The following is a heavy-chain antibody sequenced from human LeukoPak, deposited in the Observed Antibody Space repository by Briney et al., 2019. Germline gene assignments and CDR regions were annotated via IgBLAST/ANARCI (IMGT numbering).Heavy chain of an antibody. CDR1: GFTFSSYA. Sequence: GGSLRLSCAASGFTFSSYAMSWVRQAPGKGLEWVSVIYSGGSTYYADSVKGRFTISRDNSKNTLYLQMNSLRAEDTAVYYCAKIKLTGDDYFDYWGQGTLVTVSS. CDR2: IYSGGST. J-gene: IGHJ4*02. CDR3: AKIKLTGDDYFDY. D-gene: IGHD7-27*01. V-gene: IGHV3-66*02.